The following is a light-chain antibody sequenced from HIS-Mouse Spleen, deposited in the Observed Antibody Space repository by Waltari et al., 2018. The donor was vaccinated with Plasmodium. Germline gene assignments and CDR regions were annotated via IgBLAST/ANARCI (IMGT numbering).Light chain of an antibody. CDR2: EDS. V-gene: IGLV3-10*01. CDR3: YSTDSSGNHRV. J-gene: IGLJ3*02. Sequence: SYELTQPPSVSVSPGQTARITCSGDALPKKYAYWYQQKSGPAPVRGSYEDSKRPSGIPEGFPGSSSGTMATLTISGAQVEDEADYYCYSTDSSGNHRVFGGGTKLTVL. CDR1: ALPKKY.